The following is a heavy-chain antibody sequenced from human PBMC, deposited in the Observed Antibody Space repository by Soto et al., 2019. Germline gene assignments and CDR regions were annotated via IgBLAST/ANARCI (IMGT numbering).Heavy chain of an antibody. CDR3: ERGSEGSPGAFDI. CDR2: IYYSGST. J-gene: IGHJ3*02. CDR1: GYSISSGYY. V-gene: IGHV4-38-2*01. Sequence: SDTLSLTGDVSGYSISSGYYWGWIRQPPGKGLEWIGNIYYSGSTNYNPSLKSRVTISVDTSKNQFSLKLSSVTAADTAVYYCERGSEGSPGAFDIWGQGTMVTVSS. D-gene: IGHD1-26*01.